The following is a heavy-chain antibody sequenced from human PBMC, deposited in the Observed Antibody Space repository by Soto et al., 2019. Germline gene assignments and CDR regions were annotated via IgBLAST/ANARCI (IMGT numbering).Heavy chain of an antibody. CDR3: ARGRRAAGTDSGQYYGMDV. V-gene: IGHV3-21*01. J-gene: IGHJ6*01. CDR1: GFTFSSYS. Sequence: EVQLVESGGGLVKPGGSLRLSCAASGFTFSSYSMNWVRQAPGKGLEWVSSISSSSSYIYYADSVKGRFTISTDNAKNSLYLQMNSLRAEDTAVYYCARGRRAAGTDSGQYYGMDVWGQGTTVTVSS. CDR2: ISSSSSYI. D-gene: IGHD6-13*01.